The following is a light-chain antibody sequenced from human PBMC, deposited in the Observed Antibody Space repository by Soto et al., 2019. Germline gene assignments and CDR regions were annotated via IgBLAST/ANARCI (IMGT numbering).Light chain of an antibody. J-gene: IGLJ2*01. Sequence: QSALTQPASVSGSPGQSITISCTGTSSDVGSYNLVSWYQQHPGKAPKLMIYEFSKRPSGVSNRFSGSKSGNTASLKISGFHAEEDSDYYCCSYAGSVVFGGGTKLTVL. CDR3: CSYAGSVV. V-gene: IGLV2-23*02. CDR1: SSDVGSYNL. CDR2: EFS.